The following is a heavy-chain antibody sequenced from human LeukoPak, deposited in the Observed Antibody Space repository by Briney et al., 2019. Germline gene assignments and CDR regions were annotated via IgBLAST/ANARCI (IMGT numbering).Heavy chain of an antibody. Sequence: PSETLSLTCAVSGGSISSGGYSGSWIRQPPGKGLEWIGYIYHSGSTYYNPSLKSRVTISVDRSKNQFSLKLSSVTAADTAVYYCAREGSIRGYYYGMDVWGQGTTVTVSS. CDR3: AREGSIRGYYYGMDV. J-gene: IGHJ6*02. D-gene: IGHD6-6*01. CDR2: IYHSGST. V-gene: IGHV4-30-2*01. CDR1: GGSISSGGYS.